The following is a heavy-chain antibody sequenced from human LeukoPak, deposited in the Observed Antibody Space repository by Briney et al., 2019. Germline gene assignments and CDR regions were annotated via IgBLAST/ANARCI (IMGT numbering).Heavy chain of an antibody. D-gene: IGHD2-2*01. CDR1: GFSCISYS. CDR2: ISGSGNAK. J-gene: IGHJ4*02. V-gene: IGHV3-48*01. CDR3: ASDYLYAFDY. Sequence: GGSLRLSCAASGFSCISYSMNWVRQAPGKGLEWVSYISGSGNAKHYTDSVKGRFTISRDNAKNALYLQMNSLRAEDTAVYFCASDYLYAFDYWGQGTLVTVSS.